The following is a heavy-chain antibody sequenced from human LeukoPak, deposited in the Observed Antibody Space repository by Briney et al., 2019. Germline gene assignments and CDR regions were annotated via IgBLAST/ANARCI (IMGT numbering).Heavy chain of an antibody. V-gene: IGHV3-30*18. CDR1: GFTFSNYG. CDR2: IAYDGSYK. D-gene: IGHD6-19*01. J-gene: IGHJ4*02. CDR3: AKDGSAWYLDY. Sequence: PGGSLRLSCAASGFTFSNYGMQWVRQAPPEGLEWVAFIAYDGSYKYYADSVKGRFTISRDNSKNTLDLQMNSLRAEDTAVYYCAKDGSAWYLDYWGQGTLVTVSS.